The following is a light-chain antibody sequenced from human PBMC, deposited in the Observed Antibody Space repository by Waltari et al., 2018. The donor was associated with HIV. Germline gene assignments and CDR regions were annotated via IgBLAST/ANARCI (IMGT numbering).Light chain of an antibody. CDR1: SSNIGNNS. V-gene: IGLV1-51*02. CDR3: ETWDSSLSAGV. CDR2: ENN. J-gene: IGLJ2*01. Sequence: QSVLTQPPSVSAAPGQTVTISCSGSSSNIGNNSVSWYQQIPGTAPKLLIYENNKRPSGIPDRFSASKSGTSATLGITGLQTGDEAEYYCETWDSSLSAGVFGGGTKLTVL.